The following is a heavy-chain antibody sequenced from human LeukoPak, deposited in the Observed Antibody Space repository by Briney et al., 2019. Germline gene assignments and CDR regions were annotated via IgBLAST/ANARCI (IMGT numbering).Heavy chain of an antibody. CDR3: ASGNTGYDRDSFDI. Sequence: SETLSLTCAVSGGSISSGCYSWSWVRQPPGEGLEWVGYIYHSGSTYYNPSLQSRVTISLDRSKNQFSLTLSSMTAADTAVYYCASGNTGYDRDSFDIWGQGTMVTVSS. CDR1: GGSISSGCYS. J-gene: IGHJ3*02. CDR2: IYHSGST. D-gene: IGHD5-12*01. V-gene: IGHV4-30-2*01.